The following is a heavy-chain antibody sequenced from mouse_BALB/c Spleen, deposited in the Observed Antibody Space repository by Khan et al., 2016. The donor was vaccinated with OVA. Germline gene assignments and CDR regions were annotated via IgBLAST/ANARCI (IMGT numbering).Heavy chain of an antibody. V-gene: IGHV1S136*01. Sequence: VQLQQSSPELVKPGASVKMSCKASGYTFTSYVMHWVKQKPGQGLEWVGYIYPFNDDTKYNEKFKGKATLTSDKSSSTAYMELSSLTTEDSAVYFGAKNYRYDVNFEYWDQGTTLTVSS. CDR2: IYPFNDDT. CDR1: GYTFTSYV. J-gene: IGHJ2*01. CDR3: AKNYRYDVNFEY. D-gene: IGHD2-14*01.